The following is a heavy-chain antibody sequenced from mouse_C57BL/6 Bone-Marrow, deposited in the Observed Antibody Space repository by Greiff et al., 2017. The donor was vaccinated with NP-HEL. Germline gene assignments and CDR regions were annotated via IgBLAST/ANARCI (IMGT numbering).Heavy chain of an antibody. CDR2: IYPRSGNT. CDR3: ARPMVTTVPFAY. D-gene: IGHD2-2*01. CDR1: GYTFTSYG. Sequence: VQVVESGAELARPGASVKLSCKASGYTFTSYGISWVKQRTGQGLEWIGEIYPRSGNTYYNEKFKGKATLTADKSSSTAYMELRSLTSDDSAVYFCARPMVTTVPFAYWGQGTLVTVSA. J-gene: IGHJ3*01. V-gene: IGHV1-81*01.